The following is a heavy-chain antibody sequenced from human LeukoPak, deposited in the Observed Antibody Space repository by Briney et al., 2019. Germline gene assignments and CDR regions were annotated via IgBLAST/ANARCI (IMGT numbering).Heavy chain of an antibody. J-gene: IGHJ4*02. CDR1: GFTVSSDY. CDR2: IYSGGST. D-gene: IGHD5-18*01. CDR3: AREGGYSYHFDY. Sequence: GGSLRLSCAASGFTVSSDYMSWVRQAPGKGLEWVSVIYSGGSTYYADSVKGRFTISRDNSKNTLYLQMNSLRAEDTAVYYCAREGGYSYHFDYWGQGTLVTVSS. V-gene: IGHV3-53*01.